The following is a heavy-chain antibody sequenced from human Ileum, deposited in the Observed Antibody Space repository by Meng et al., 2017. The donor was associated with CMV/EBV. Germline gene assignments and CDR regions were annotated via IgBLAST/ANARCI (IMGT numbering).Heavy chain of an antibody. Sequence: KAAGSNITSYAVRWVRQAPGQGREWVGQLIPLSGTTNYAQRFQDRVTITTDESTTAVYMELSGLRSDDTAVYYCARAGVGGAAFVDFWGQGNLVTVSS. D-gene: IGHD2-8*01. CDR1: GSNITSYA. CDR3: ARAGVGGAAFVDF. J-gene: IGHJ4*02. CDR2: LIPLSGTT. V-gene: IGHV1-69*05.